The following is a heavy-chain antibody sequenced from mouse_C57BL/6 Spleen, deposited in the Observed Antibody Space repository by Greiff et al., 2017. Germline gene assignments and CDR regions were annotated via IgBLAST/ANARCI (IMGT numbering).Heavy chain of an antibody. V-gene: IGHV2-2*01. CDR3: ARISSKGYSFDY. CDR1: GFSLTSYG. D-gene: IGHD2-10*02. J-gene: IGHJ2*01. Sequence: QVQLKESGPGLVQPSQSLSITCTVSGFSLTSYGVHWVRQSPGKGLEWLGVIWSGGSTAYNAAFISRLSISKDNSKSQVFFKMNSLQADDTAIYCCARISSKGYSFDYWGQGTTLTVSS. CDR2: IWSGGST.